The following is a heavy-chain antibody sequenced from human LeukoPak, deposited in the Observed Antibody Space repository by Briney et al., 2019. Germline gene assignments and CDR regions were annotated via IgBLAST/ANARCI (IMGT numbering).Heavy chain of an antibody. Sequence: ASVKVSCKASGYTFTGYYMHWVRQAPGQGLEWMGGIIPIFGTTNFAQKFQGRVTITADESTSTAYMELSSLRSDDTAVYYCAAAGTFEYFDYWGQGTLVTVSS. D-gene: IGHD6-13*01. CDR2: IIPIFGTT. CDR3: AAAGTFEYFDY. J-gene: IGHJ4*02. V-gene: IGHV1-69*13. CDR1: GYTFTGYY.